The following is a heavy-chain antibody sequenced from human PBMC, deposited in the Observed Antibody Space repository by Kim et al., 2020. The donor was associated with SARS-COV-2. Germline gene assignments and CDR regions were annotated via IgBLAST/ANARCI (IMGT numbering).Heavy chain of an antibody. CDR2: IWYDGSNK. Sequence: GGSLRLSCAASGFTFSSYGMHWVRQAPGKGLEWVAVIWYDGSNKYYADSVKGRFTISRDNSKNTLYLQMNSLRAEDTAVYYCARERIEVRVRGFTVTKRVSAFDIWGQGTMVTVSS. CDR3: ARERIEVRVRGFTVTKRVSAFDI. V-gene: IGHV3-33*01. D-gene: IGHD4-17*01. CDR1: GFTFSSYG. J-gene: IGHJ3*02.